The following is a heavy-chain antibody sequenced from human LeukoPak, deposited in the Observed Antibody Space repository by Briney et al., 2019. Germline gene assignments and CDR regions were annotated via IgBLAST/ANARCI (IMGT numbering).Heavy chain of an antibody. CDR2: INHSGST. V-gene: IGHV4-34*01. J-gene: IGHJ4*02. CDR1: GGSFSGYY. Sequence: SETLSLTCAVYGGSFSGYYWSWIRQPPGKGLEWIGEINHSGSTNYNPSLKGRVTISVDTSKNQFSLKLSSVTAADTAVYYCARARGGIAVADDGFDYWGQGTLVTVSS. CDR3: ARARGGIAVADDGFDY. D-gene: IGHD6-19*01.